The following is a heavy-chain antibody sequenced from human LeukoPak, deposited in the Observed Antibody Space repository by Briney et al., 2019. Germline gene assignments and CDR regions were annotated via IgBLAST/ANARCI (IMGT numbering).Heavy chain of an antibody. D-gene: IGHD2-15*01. CDR1: GFIFSNYA. Sequence: GGSLRLSCAASGFIFSNYAMTWVRQAPGKGLEWVSTITGSGNDAYYADSVKGRFTISRDNSKNMLYLQMNSLRAEDTAVYYCAKGATGLRIVGDDWGQGTLVTVSS. CDR3: AKGATGLRIVGDD. V-gene: IGHV3-23*01. J-gene: IGHJ4*02. CDR2: ITGSGNDA.